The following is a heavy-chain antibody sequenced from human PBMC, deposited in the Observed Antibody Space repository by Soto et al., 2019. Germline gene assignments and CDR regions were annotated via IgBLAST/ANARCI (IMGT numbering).Heavy chain of an antibody. V-gene: IGHV1-3*01. CDR1: RYSFTTYA. Sequence: GALVKVSCKASRYSFTTYALHWVRQAPGQRLEWMGWINAGNGDTKYSEKFQGRVTITRDTSANTAYMELSSLRSEDTSVYYCARDPGTGAALRAYHFDYWGQGTLVTVPQ. CDR2: INAGNGDT. D-gene: IGHD1-1*01. J-gene: IGHJ4*02. CDR3: ARDPGTGAALRAYHFDY.